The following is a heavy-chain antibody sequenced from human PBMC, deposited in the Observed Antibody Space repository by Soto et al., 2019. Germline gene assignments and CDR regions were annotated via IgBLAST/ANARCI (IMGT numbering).Heavy chain of an antibody. CDR1: GFTLSRYW. CDR2: INPDGSTT. J-gene: IGHJ4*02. Sequence: GGSLRLSCAASGFTLSRYWVHWVRQVPGKGLVWVSRINPDGSTTNYADSVKGRFTVSRDNAKSTVYLHMNSLRAEDTAVYYCTRDTTGPDDHWGQGTLVTVSS. V-gene: IGHV3-74*01. D-gene: IGHD1-1*01. CDR3: TRDTTGPDDH.